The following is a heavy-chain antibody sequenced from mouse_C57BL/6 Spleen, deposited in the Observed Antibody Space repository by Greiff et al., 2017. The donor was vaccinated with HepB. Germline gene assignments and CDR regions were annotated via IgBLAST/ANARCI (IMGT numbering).Heavy chain of an antibody. J-gene: IGHJ4*01. D-gene: IGHD1-1*01. Sequence: EVKLEESGGGLVKPGGSLKLSCAASGFTFSDYGMHWVRQAPEKGLEWVAYISSGSSTIYYADTVKGRFTISRDNAKNTLFLQMTSLRSEDTAMYYCARPLRSSPYYYAMDYWGQGTSVTVSS. V-gene: IGHV5-17*01. CDR1: GFTFSDYG. CDR2: ISSGSSTI. CDR3: ARPLRSSPYYYAMDY.